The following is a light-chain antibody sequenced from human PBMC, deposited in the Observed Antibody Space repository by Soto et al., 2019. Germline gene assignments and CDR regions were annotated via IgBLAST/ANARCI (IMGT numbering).Light chain of an antibody. CDR1: QSVSSSY. CDR3: QQYGNSPIT. V-gene: IGKV3-20*01. J-gene: IGKJ5*01. Sequence: EIVLTQSPGPLSLSPGQRATLSCRASQSVSSSYLAWYQQKPGQAPRLLIYCASSRATGIPDRFSGSGSGTDFPLPISRLEPEDFAVYCCQQYGNSPITFGQGTRLEIK. CDR2: CAS.